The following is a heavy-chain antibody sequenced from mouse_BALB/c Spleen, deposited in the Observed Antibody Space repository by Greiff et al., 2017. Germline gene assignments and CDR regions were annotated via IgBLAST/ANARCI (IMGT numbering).Heavy chain of an antibody. D-gene: IGHD2-1*01. V-gene: IGHV1-9*01. Sequence: QVQLQQSGAELMKPGASVKISCKATGYTFSSYWIEWVKQRPGHGLEWIGEILPGSGSTNYNEKFKGKATFTADTSSNTAYMQLSSLTSEDSAVYYCARERGNYGFAYWGQGTLVTVSA. CDR1: GYTFSSYW. CDR2: ILPGSGST. J-gene: IGHJ3*01. CDR3: ARERGNYGFAY.